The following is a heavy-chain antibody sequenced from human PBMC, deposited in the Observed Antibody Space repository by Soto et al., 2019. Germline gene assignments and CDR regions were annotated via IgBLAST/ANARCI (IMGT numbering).Heavy chain of an antibody. CDR2: IFYSGST. CDR3: ARNHPYYFDSSGHYYIDY. Sequence: TLPITCTLSGGSISSGVYYWSWIRQHPGKGLEWIGYIFYSGSTNYNPSLKSRVIISLDTSKNQFSLKLSSVTVADTAVYYCARNHPYYFDSSGHYYIDYWGHGTLVTVSS. V-gene: IGHV4-31*03. CDR1: GGSISSGVYY. J-gene: IGHJ4*01. D-gene: IGHD3-22*01.